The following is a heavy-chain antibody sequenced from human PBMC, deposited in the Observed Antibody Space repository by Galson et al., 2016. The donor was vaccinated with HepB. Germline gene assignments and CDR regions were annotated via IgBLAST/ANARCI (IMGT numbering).Heavy chain of an antibody. CDR2: INPNPGRT. D-gene: IGHD1-1*01. CDR1: GYTFTDYY. J-gene: IGHJ1*01. CDR3: ARAQSNWNAH. V-gene: IGHV1-2*02. Sequence: SVKVSCKASGYTFTDYYMHWVRQAPGQGLEWMGWINPNPGRTKYAQKFQGRVTMTRDSSISTAYMELTRRTSEDTAIYYCARAQSNWNAHWGPGTMVTVSS.